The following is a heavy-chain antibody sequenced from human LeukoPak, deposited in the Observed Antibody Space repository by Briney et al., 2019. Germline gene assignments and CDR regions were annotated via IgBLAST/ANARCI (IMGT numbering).Heavy chain of an antibody. Sequence: GASVKVSCKASGYTFTSYGISWVRQAPGQGLEWMGWISAYNGNTNYAQKLQGGVTMTTDTSTSTAYMELRSLRSDDTAVYYCAREMGSLLWFGEPIFDYWGQGTLVTVSS. J-gene: IGHJ4*02. CDR1: GYTFTSYG. D-gene: IGHD3-10*01. CDR2: ISAYNGNT. V-gene: IGHV1-18*01. CDR3: AREMGSLLWFGEPIFDY.